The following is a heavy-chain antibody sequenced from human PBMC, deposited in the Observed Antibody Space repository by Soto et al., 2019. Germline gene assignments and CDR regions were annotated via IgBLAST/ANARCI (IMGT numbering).Heavy chain of an antibody. V-gene: IGHV1-18*01. J-gene: IGHJ4*02. D-gene: IGHD5-12*01. CDR3: ARPTSPRGYSGYDLGY. Sequence: QVPLVQSGAEVKKPGASVKVSCKASGYTFTSYGISWVRQAPGQGLEWVGWISAYNNNTNYAQKLQGRVAMTTDTSTSTAYMELRSLRSDDTTVYYCARPTSPRGYSGYDLGYWGQGTLVTVSS. CDR1: GYTFTSYG. CDR2: ISAYNNNT.